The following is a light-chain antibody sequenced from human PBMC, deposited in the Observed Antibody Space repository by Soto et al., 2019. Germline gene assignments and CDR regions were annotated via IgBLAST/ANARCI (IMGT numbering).Light chain of an antibody. V-gene: IGKV1-6*01. Sequence: AIQMTQSPSSLSASVGDRVTITCRASQGIRNDLGWYQQKPGKAPKLLIYAASSLQSGVPSRFSGSGSGTDFTLTISRLQPEDVGTYYCLQDYNYPWTFGQGTKVETK. CDR2: AAS. CDR1: QGIRND. J-gene: IGKJ1*01. CDR3: LQDYNYPWT.